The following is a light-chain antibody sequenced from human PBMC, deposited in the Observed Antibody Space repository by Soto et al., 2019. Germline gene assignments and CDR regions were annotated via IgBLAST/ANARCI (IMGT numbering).Light chain of an antibody. CDR1: QGINIY. CDR3: QKYDNALGT. V-gene: IGKV1-27*01. Sequence: DIQMTQYPSSLSASVGDRVTITCRASQGINIYLAWYQQKTGEAPKLLIYAASTLQSGVPSRFSRSGSGTDFTLTISSLQPEDVATYYCQKYDNALGTFGQGTKVEIK. J-gene: IGKJ1*01. CDR2: AAS.